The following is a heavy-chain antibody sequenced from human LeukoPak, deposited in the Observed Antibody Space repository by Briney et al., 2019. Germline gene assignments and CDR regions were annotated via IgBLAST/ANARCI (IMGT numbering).Heavy chain of an antibody. D-gene: IGHD3-22*01. CDR2: ISGSGGST. CDR3: AKVMGYDSSGYINY. V-gene: IGHV3-23*01. J-gene: IGHJ4*02. Sequence: GGSLRLSCAASGFTFSSYAMSWVRQAPGKGLEWVSAISGSGGSTYYADSVKGRFTISRDNSKNTLYLQMNSLRAEDTAIYYCAKVMGYDSSGYINYWGQGTLVTVSS. CDR1: GFTFSSYA.